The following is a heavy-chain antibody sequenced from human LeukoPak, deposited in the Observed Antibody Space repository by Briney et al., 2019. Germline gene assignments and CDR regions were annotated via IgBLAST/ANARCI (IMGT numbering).Heavy chain of an antibody. D-gene: IGHD2-21*01. J-gene: IGHJ4*01. CDR3: ARSLLD. CDR1: GFTFSTHW. Sequence: PGGSLRLSCAASGFTFSTHWMHWVRQAPGKGLVWVSQIKSDGSTTIYADSVEGRFTISRDNAKNTVYLQMNRLGAEDTAVYYCARSLLDWGHGTLVTVSS. CDR2: IKSDGSTT. V-gene: IGHV3-74*01.